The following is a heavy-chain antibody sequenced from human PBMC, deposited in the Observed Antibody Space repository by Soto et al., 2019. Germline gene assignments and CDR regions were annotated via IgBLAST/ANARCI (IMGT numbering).Heavy chain of an antibody. V-gene: IGHV3-23*01. Sequence: EVQLLESGGGLVQPGGSLRLACAASGFSFNSYAMFWVRQAPGKGLEWVSVISARGGSAYFADSVKGRFNISRDNSKNVMSLEMNNLRAEDTATYFCAKGSIEHSASVDLWGQGTLVLVPS. CDR1: GFSFNSYA. D-gene: IGHD1-26*01. CDR3: AKGSIEHSASVDL. J-gene: IGHJ5*02. CDR2: ISARGGSA.